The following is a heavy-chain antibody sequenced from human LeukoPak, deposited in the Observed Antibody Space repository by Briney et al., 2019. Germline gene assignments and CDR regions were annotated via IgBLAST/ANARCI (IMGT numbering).Heavy chain of an antibody. CDR3: GRPRTAYYHDSSGYDNSFDF. CDR2: IYPGDSDT. CDR1: GYSFTSYW. D-gene: IGHD3-22*01. Sequence: GASLKISCKGSGYSFTSYWIGWVRPMPGKGLEWMGIIYPGDSDTRYSPSFQGQVTISADKSISTAYLQWSSLKASDTAMYYCGRPRTAYYHDSSGYDNSFDFWGQGTLVTVSS. J-gene: IGHJ4*02. V-gene: IGHV5-51*01.